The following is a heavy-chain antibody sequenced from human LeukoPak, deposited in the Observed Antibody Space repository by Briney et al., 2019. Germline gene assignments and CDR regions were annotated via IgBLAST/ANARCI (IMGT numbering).Heavy chain of an antibody. CDR1: GFTFSDYA. CDR2: ISSSGGSA. D-gene: IGHD4-17*01. J-gene: IGHJ4*02. Sequence: GGSLRLSCAASGFTFSDYAMTWVRQAPGKGLEWVATISSSGGSAHSADSVKGRFTISRDNSKKTLYLHMNSLRAGDTAVFFCAKDIGDYGDYPDFWGQETLVIVSS. V-gene: IGHV3-23*01. CDR3: AKDIGDYGDYPDF.